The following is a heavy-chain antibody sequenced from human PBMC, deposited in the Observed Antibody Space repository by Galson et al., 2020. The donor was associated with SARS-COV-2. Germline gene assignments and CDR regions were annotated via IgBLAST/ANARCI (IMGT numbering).Heavy chain of an antibody. D-gene: IGHD4-17*01. CDR2: IYYSGRT. J-gene: IGHJ6*02. CDR3: ARLKEDYGDYLGDYYYYGMDV. CDR1: GSSISSSSYP. Sequence: SETLSLTCTVPGSSISSSSYPWCSIRQPPGKRLEGIGSIYYSGRTYYHPSLKSRVTISVDTSKNQFSLKLSSVTAADTAVYYCARLKEDYGDYLGDYYYYGMDVWGQGTTVTVSS. V-gene: IGHV4-39*01.